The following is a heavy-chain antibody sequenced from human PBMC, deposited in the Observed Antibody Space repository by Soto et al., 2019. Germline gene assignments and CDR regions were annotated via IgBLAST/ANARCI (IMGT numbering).Heavy chain of an antibody. Sequence: SETLSLTCTVSGASISSYYWSWIRQPPRKGLEWIGYIYNSGSTYYNPSLKSRVTISVDTSKNQFSLKLSSVTAADAAVYYCARAIPPLRWLYYYYGMDVWGQGTTVTVSS. V-gene: IGHV4-59*12. CDR1: GASISSYY. J-gene: IGHJ6*02. CDR2: IYNSGST. D-gene: IGHD3-22*01. CDR3: ARAIPPLRWLYYYYGMDV.